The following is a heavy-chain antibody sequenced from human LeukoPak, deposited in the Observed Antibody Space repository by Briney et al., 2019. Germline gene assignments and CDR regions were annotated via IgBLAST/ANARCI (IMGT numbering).Heavy chain of an antibody. Sequence: ASVKVSCKASGYTFTSYYMHWVRQAPGQGLEWMGIINPSGGSTSYAQKFQGRVTMTRDMSTSTVYMELSSLRSEDTAVYYCAIKPNDYYDSSGQGDYWDQGTLVTVSS. V-gene: IGHV1-46*01. CDR1: GYTFTSYY. D-gene: IGHD3-22*01. CDR2: INPSGGST. CDR3: AIKPNDYYDSSGQGDY. J-gene: IGHJ4*02.